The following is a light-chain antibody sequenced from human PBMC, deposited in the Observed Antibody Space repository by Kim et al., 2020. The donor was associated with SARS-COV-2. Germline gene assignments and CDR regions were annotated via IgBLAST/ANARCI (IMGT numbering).Light chain of an antibody. J-gene: IGKJ1*01. V-gene: IGKV3-20*01. CDR1: QSVSSNY. CDR3: QQYGSSPWA. CDR2: GAS. Sequence: EIVLTQSPDTLSLSPGESATLSCRASQSVSSNYLAWYQQKPGQAPRLLIYGASSRATGIPDRFSGSGSGADFTLTISRLEPEDFAVYYCQQYGSSPWAFGQGTKVDIK.